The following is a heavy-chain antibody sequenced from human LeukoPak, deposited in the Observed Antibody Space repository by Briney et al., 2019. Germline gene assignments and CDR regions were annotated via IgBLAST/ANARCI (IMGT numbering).Heavy chain of an antibody. CDR1: GFTFSNYV. V-gene: IGHV3-23*01. D-gene: IGHD6-13*01. CDR2: VSGSGGRGAT. CDR3: AKDIAASGLPRIFDF. Sequence: GGSLRLSCSGSGFTFSNYVMSWVRQAPGKGLEWVSCVSGSGGRGATYYTDSVKGRFTISRDNAKNTMYLQMNSLSGEDTAIYYCAKDIAASGLPRIFDFWGQGTLVTVSS. J-gene: IGHJ4*02.